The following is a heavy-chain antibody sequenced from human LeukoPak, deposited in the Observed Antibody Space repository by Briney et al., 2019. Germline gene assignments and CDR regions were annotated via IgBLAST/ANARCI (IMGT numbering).Heavy chain of an antibody. CDR1: GVTFSDCY. CDR2: LRGCGGSR. CDR3: ARVGFCSGGACFKYFQL. Sequence: GGSLRLSCAASGVTFSDCYMSWIRQAPGKGLEWVSYLRGCGGSRSCGGSVKGRFAIARDTVKNSLYKQVSSLRVEDTAVYYCARVGFCSGGACFKYFQLWGQGTLVTVSS. J-gene: IGHJ1*01. V-gene: IGHV3-11*06. D-gene: IGHD2-15*01.